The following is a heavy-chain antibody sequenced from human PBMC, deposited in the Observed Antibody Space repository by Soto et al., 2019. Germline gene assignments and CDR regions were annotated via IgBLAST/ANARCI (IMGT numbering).Heavy chain of an antibody. J-gene: IGHJ4*02. CDR3: ARRGGGDYLFDS. CDR1: VDSISTSNYS. Sequence: AETLCLTCTVCVDSISTSNYSWGWIRQPPGEGLEWIGHIFYSGGTYYNPSLKSRVTISVDTSKNQFSLKLSSITAADTAVYFCARRGGGDYLFDSWGQGMMVTVSS. V-gene: IGHV4-39*01. CDR2: IFYSGGT. D-gene: IGHD4-17*01.